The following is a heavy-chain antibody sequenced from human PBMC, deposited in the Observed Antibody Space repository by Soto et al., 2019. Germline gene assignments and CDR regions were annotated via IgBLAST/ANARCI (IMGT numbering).Heavy chain of an antibody. J-gene: IGHJ6*02. CDR3: ARDGSLGVIKNNYYYYYGMDV. D-gene: IGHD3-22*01. CDR1: GFTFSSYW. V-gene: IGHV3-7*01. CDR2: IKQDGSGK. Sequence: GGSLRLSCAASGFTFSSYWMSWVRQAPGKGLEWVANIKQDGSGKYYVDSVKGRFTISRDNAKNSLYLQMNSLRAEDTAVYYCARDGSLGVIKNNYYYYYGMDVWGQGTTVTVSS.